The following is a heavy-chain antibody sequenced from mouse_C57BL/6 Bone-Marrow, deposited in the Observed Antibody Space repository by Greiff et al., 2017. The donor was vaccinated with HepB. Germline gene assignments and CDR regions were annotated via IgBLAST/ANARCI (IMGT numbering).Heavy chain of an antibody. CDR1: GYTFTDYY. CDR3: ARPPIRMDSRAMDY. D-gene: IGHD2-10*02. CDR2: IYPGSGNT. J-gene: IGHJ4*01. V-gene: IGHV1-76*01. Sequence: QVQLQQSGAELVRPGASVKLSCKASGYTFTDYYINWVKQRPGHGLEWIARIYPGSGNTYYNEKFKGKATLTAEKSSSTAYMLLSSLTSEDSAVYFGARPPIRMDSRAMDYWGQGTSVTVSS.